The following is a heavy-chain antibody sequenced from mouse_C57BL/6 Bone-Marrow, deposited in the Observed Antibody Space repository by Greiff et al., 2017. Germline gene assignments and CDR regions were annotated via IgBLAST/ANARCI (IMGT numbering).Heavy chain of an antibody. CDR3: TLLTVVALHWYFDV. Sequence: EVQLVESGAELVRPGASVKLSCTASGFNIKDDYMHWVKQRPEQGLEWIGWIDPENGDTEYASKFQGKATITADTSSNTAYLQLSSLTSEDTAVYYCTLLTVVALHWYFDVWGTGTTVTVSS. V-gene: IGHV14-4*01. D-gene: IGHD1-1*01. J-gene: IGHJ1*03. CDR2: IDPENGDT. CDR1: GFNIKDDY.